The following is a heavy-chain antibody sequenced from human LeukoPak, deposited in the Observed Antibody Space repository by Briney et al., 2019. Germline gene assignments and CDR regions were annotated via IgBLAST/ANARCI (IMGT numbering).Heavy chain of an antibody. Sequence: GGSLRLSCAASGFTFSNAWMSWVRQAPGHGLEWVGHIKRKSDGGTPDSAAPVKGRFTISRDDSKNTLYLQMNSLKTEDTAVYYCATDLGGYYSGSGTYWGSLDYWGQGTVVTVSS. CDR3: ATDLGGYYSGSGTYWGSLDY. D-gene: IGHD3-10*01. CDR1: GFTFSNAW. V-gene: IGHV3-15*01. J-gene: IGHJ4*02. CDR2: IKRKSDGGTP.